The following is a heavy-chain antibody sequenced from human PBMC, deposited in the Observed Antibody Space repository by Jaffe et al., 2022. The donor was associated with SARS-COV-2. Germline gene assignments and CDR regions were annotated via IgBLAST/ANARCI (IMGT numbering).Heavy chain of an antibody. CDR3: ARAWSGTTIGDRLDWYFDL. CDR1: GGSISSYY. V-gene: IGHV4-4*07. D-gene: IGHD3-3*01. CDR2: IYTSGST. Sequence: QVQLQESGPGLVKPSETLSLTCTVSGGSISSYYWSWIRQPAGKGLEWIGRIYTSGSTNYNPSLKSRVTMSVDTSKNQFSLKLSSVTAADTAVYYCARAWSGTTIGDRLDWYFDLWGRGTLVTVSS. J-gene: IGHJ2*01.